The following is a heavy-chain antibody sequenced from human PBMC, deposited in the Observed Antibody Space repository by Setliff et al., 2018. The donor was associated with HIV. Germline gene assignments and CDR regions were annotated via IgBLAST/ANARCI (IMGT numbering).Heavy chain of an antibody. V-gene: IGHV3-15*01. CDR3: TSDLPGGDSDFFDS. Sequence: ETLSLTCAVYGESLSDYYWSWIRQPPGKGLEWIGRIKSKTDGGTTDYAAPVQGRFTISRDDSKNTLYLQMDSLKTEDTAVYYCTSDLPGGDSDFFDSWGQGSLVTVSS. J-gene: IGHJ4*02. D-gene: IGHD2-21*02. CDR1: GESLSDYY. CDR2: IKSKTDGGTT.